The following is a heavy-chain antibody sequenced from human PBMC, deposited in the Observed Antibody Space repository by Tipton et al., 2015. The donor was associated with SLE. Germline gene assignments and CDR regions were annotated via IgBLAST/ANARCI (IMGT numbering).Heavy chain of an antibody. V-gene: IGHV4-39*01. CDR3: TRQQLVRGHDY. CDR2: IYYSGST. Sequence: TLSLTCTVSGGSISSSNYYWGWIRQPPGKGLEWIGSIYYSGSTYYNPSLKSRVTMSVDTSKNRFSLKLSSVTAADTAVYYCTRQQLVRGHDYWGQGTLVTVSS. J-gene: IGHJ4*02. D-gene: IGHD6-13*01. CDR1: GGSISSSNYY.